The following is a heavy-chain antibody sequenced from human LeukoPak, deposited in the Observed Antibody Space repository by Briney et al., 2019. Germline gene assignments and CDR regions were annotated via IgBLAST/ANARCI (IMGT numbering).Heavy chain of an antibody. J-gene: IGHJ4*02. CDR3: AKDQEGGAGTGRFEY. CDR2: ISDDGSYK. D-gene: IGHD6-13*01. Sequence: GGSLRPSCAASGFTFNAYTIHWVRQTPGKGLEWVAVISDDGSYKFYTDSVKGRFTISRDNSKNTVYLQMNSLRLEDTAVYYCAKDQEGGAGTGRFEYWGQGTLVTVSS. V-gene: IGHV3-30*04. CDR1: GFTFNAYT.